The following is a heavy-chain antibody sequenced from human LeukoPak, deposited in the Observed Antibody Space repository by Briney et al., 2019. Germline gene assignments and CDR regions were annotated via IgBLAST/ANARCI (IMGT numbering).Heavy chain of an antibody. Sequence: SETLSLTCTVSGGSVSSGSYYWSWIRQPPGKGLEWIGYIYYSGSTNYNPSLKSRVTISVDTPKDQFSLKLSSVTAADTAVYYCARGRLYCSGGSCYSYYYYGMDVWGKGTTVTVSS. CDR3: ARGRLYCSGGSCYSYYYYGMDV. J-gene: IGHJ6*04. CDR1: GGSVSSGSYY. D-gene: IGHD2-15*01. CDR2: IYYSGST. V-gene: IGHV4-61*01.